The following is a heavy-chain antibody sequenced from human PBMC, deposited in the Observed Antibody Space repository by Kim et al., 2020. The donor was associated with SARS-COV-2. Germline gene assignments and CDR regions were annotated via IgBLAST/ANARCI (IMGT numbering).Heavy chain of an antibody. J-gene: IGHJ4*02. D-gene: IGHD1-26*01. CDR3: ARTGKWELLADY. V-gene: IGHV4-39*01. Sequence: YYNPSLKSRVTIAVDTSKNQFSLKLSSVTAADTAVYYCARTGKWELLADYWGQGTLVTVSS.